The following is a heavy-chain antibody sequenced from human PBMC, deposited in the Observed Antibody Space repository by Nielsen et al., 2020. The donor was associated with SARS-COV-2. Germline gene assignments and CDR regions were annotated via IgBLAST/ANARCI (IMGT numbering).Heavy chain of an antibody. CDR2: VSHSGSI. CDR3: AREGDCKNGICHIRGMDV. Sequence: SETLSLTCAVSGGSVSSNDWWTWVRQSPGKGLEWIGEVSHSGSINYNPSLKSRVTISVDRSKNQFSLMLSSVTAADTAVYYCAREGDCKNGICHIRGMDVWGKGTTVTVSS. CDR1: GGSVSSNDW. D-gene: IGHD2-8*01. V-gene: IGHV4-4*02. J-gene: IGHJ6*03.